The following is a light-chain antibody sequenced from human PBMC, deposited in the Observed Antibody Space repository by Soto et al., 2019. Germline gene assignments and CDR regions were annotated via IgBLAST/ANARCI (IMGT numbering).Light chain of an antibody. CDR2: GNS. V-gene: IGLV1-40*01. J-gene: IGLJ1*01. CDR3: QSYDSSLSGFYD. Sequence: QSVLTQPPSVSGAPGQRVTISCTGSSSNIGAGYDVHWYQQLPGTAPKLLIYGNSNRPSGVPDRFSGSKSGTSASLAITGLQAEDEADYYCQSYDSSLSGFYDFGTGTKVTV. CDR1: SSNIGAGYD.